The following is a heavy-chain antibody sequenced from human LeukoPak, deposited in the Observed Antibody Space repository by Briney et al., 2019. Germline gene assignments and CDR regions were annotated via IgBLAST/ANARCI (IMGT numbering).Heavy chain of an antibody. J-gene: IGHJ5*02. CDR1: GFTFSNYW. Sequence: LSGGSLRLSCVASGFTFSNYWMHWVHQPPGKGLVWVSRIYVDGRTTNYADSVKGRFTISRDNAKNTVYLEMNSLSVEDTATYYCIRDFRSADLWGQGTLVTV. CDR3: IRDFRSADL. CDR2: IYVDGRTT. V-gene: IGHV3-74*01.